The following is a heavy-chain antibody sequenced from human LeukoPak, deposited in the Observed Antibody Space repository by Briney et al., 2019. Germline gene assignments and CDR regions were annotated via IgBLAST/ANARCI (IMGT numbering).Heavy chain of an antibody. Sequence: SETLSLTCTVSGGSISSGGYYWSWIRQHPGKGLEWIGYIYYSGSTYYNPSLKSRVTISVDTSKNQFSLKLSSVTAADTAVYYCTRAHKYHYYDSSGAFDVWGQGTVVIVSS. V-gene: IGHV4-31*03. J-gene: IGHJ3*01. CDR1: GGSISSGGYY. CDR2: IYYSGST. D-gene: IGHD3-22*01. CDR3: TRAHKYHYYDSSGAFDV.